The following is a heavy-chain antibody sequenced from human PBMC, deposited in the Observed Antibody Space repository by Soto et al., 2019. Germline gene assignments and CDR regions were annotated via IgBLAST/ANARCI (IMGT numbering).Heavy chain of an antibody. CDR3: ASATVSQDGMDV. V-gene: IGHV1-18*01. CDR1: DYTFTSYG. J-gene: IGHJ6*02. CDR2: INAYNGDT. Sequence: QVQLVQSGDEVKKPGASVKVSCKASDYTFTSYGLSWVRQAPGQGLEWMGWINAYNGDTNYAQKLQGRVTMTTATATSTPYMELRSLTSDDTAVYYCASATVSQDGMDVWGHGTTVTVSS. D-gene: IGHD4-17*01.